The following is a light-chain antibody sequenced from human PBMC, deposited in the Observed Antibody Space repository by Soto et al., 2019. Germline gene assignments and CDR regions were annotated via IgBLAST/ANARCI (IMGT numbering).Light chain of an antibody. CDR3: QQYNSYSIT. Sequence: DIQMTQSPSSLSASVGDTVTITCRASQGVRTSVAWFQQKAGKAPKSLIFAASSLESGVPSXFRGSGSGKEFTLNISSLQPDDFETYYCQQYNSYSITFGQGKRLEI. CDR1: QGVRTS. V-gene: IGKV1-16*01. J-gene: IGKJ5*01. CDR2: AAS.